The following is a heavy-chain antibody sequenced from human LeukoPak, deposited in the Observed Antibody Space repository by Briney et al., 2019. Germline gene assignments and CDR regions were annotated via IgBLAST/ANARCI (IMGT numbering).Heavy chain of an antibody. J-gene: IGHJ4*02. CDR1: GFTFSSYG. D-gene: IGHD3-9*01. V-gene: IGHV3-30*02. CDR2: IRFDGTEE. Sequence: GGSLRLSCAASGFTFSSYGLHWVRQAPGKGLEWVAVIRFDGTEEYYADSVKGRFTISRDNSKNTLYLQMNSLRAEDTAVYYCAKGTEAYYDIFELVCDYWGQGTLVTVSS. CDR3: AKGTEAYYDIFELVCDY.